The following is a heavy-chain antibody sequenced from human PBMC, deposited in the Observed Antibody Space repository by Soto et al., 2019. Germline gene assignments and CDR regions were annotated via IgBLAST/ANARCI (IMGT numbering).Heavy chain of an antibody. CDR3: ARLPKGSLVTA. V-gene: IGHV3-48*02. CDR2: ISSSSDTT. J-gene: IGHJ4*02. Sequence: LVESGVGLVCPGGSLRLSCVASGFRFSDYSMNWVRQAPGKGLQWVSYISSSSDTTYYADSVKGRFTVSRDNAKNALILQMNSLRDDDTATYYCARLPKGSLVTAWGQGARVTVSS. CDR1: GFRFSDYS. D-gene: IGHD2-21*02.